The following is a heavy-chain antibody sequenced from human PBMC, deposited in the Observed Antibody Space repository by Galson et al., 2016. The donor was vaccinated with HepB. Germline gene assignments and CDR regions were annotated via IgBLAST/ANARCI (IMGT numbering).Heavy chain of an antibody. J-gene: IGHJ4*02. D-gene: IGHD5-12*01. CDR2: IKSTTHGGTT. CDR3: TTWVPIVATIQDY. CDR1: EISFRNVW. V-gene: IGHV3-15*01. Sequence: SLRLSCAASEISFRNVWMSWVRQAPGRGLEWVGRIKSTTHGGTTDYAAPVKGRFTISRDGSKNTVYLQMNSLETEDTAVYYCTTWVPIVATIQDYWGQGTLVTVSS.